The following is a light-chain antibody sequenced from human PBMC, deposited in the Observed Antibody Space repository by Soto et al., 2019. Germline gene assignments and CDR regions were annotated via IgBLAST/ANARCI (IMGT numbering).Light chain of an antibody. CDR2: EGS. J-gene: IGLJ1*01. CDR3: CSYAGSSTYV. V-gene: IGLV2-23*01. CDR1: SRDVGSYNL. Sequence: QSVLAQPASVSGSPGQSITISCTGTSRDVGSYNLVSWYQQHPGKAPKLMIYEGSKRPSGVSNRFSGSKSGNTASLTISGLQAEDEAEYYCCSYAGSSTYVFGTGTKVTVL.